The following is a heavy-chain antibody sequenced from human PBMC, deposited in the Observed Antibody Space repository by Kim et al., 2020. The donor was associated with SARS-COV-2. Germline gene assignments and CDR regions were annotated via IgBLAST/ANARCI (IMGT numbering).Heavy chain of an antibody. J-gene: IGHJ1*01. Sequence: HGGSSSCNPSLKSRVSMSVDTSKNQFSLKVNSVTAADTAVYYCAAGAPGHWGQGTVVTVSS. V-gene: IGHV4-34*01. CDR2: HGGSS. CDR3: AAGAPGH.